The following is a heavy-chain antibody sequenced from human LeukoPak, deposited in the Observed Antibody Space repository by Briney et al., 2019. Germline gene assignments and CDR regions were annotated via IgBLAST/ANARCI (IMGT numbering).Heavy chain of an antibody. CDR1: GGTFSSYA. D-gene: IGHD2-15*01. V-gene: IGHV1-69*13. CDR2: IIPIFGTA. Sequence: SVKVSCKASGGTFSSYAISWVRQAPGQGLEWMGGIIPIFGTANYAQKFQGRVTVTADESMSTAYMELSSLRSEDTAVYYCARVRCSGGSCCSTLWFDPWGQGTLVTVSS. J-gene: IGHJ5*02. CDR3: ARVRCSGGSCCSTLWFDP.